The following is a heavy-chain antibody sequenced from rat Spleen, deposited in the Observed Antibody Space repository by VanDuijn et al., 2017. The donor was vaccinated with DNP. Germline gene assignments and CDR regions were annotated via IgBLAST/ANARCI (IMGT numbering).Heavy chain of an antibody. Sequence: EVQLVESGGGLVQPGRSLKLSCAASGFTFSNYDMAWVRQAPTKGLEWVASISPSGGSTYYRDSVKGRFTVSRDNAKSSLYLQMDSLRSEDTATYYCARHDGSSDYWGQGVMVTVSS. CDR3: ARHDGSSDY. J-gene: IGHJ2*01. CDR2: ISPSGGST. CDR1: GFTFSNYD. V-gene: IGHV5S23*01. D-gene: IGHD1-12*02.